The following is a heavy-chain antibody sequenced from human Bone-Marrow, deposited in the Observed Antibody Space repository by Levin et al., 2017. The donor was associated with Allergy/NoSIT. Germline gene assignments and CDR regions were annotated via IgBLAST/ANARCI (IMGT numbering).Heavy chain of an antibody. V-gene: IGHV3-11*05. CDR3: ARDRGRIADFDL. J-gene: IGHJ2*01. D-gene: IGHD6-13*01. Sequence: GESLKISCAASGFTFSDYYMSWIRQAPGKGLEWVSYISSSSSYTNYADSVKGRFTISRDNAKNSLYLQMNSLRAEDTAVYYCARDRGRIADFDLWGRGTLVTVSS. CDR2: ISSSSSYT. CDR1: GFTFSDYY.